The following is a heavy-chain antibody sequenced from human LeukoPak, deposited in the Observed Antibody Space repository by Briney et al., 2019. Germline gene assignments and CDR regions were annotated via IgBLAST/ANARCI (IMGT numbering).Heavy chain of an antibody. J-gene: IGHJ3*02. V-gene: IGHV3-11*06. CDR2: ISGSGTYT. CDR3: AREDTGVAFDI. D-gene: IGHD2-8*01. CDR1: GFTFSDYY. Sequence: PGGSLRLSCAASGFTFSDYYMSWIRQAPGKGLEWVSYISGSGTYTNHADSVKGRFTISRDNAKNSLYPQLNSLRVEDTAVYYCAREDTGVAFDIWGQGTTVTV.